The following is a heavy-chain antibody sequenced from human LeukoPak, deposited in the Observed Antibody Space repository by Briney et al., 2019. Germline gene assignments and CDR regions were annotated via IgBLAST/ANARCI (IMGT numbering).Heavy chain of an antibody. CDR2: INPNSGGT. V-gene: IGHV1-2*04. CDR1: GYTFTGYY. CDR3: ARALDYGDFSFDY. D-gene: IGHD4-17*01. Sequence: ASVKVSCKASGYTFTGYYMHWMRQAPGQGLEWMGWINPNSGGTNYAQKFQGWVTMTRDTSISTAYMELSRLRSDDTAVYYCARALDYGDFSFDYWGQGTLVTVSS. J-gene: IGHJ4*02.